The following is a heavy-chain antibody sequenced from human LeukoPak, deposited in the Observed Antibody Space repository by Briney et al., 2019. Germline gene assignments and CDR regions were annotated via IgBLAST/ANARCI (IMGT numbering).Heavy chain of an antibody. Sequence: GGSLRLSCAASGFTFSNYAMHWVRQAPGKGLEYVSTIVSNGDSPYYANSVKGRFTISRDNSRTTLYLQMGSLRVEDMAVYYCGRGVTYYDSSGYLFDYWGQGILVTVSS. D-gene: IGHD3-22*01. J-gene: IGHJ4*02. V-gene: IGHV3-64*01. CDR1: GFTFSNYA. CDR3: GRGVTYYDSSGYLFDY. CDR2: IVSNGDSP.